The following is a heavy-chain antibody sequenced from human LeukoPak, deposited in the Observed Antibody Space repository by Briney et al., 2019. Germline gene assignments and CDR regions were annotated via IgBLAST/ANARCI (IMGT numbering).Heavy chain of an antibody. CDR2: IIPILGIA. V-gene: IGHV1-69*04. CDR1: GGTFSSYA. D-gene: IGHD7-27*01. J-gene: IGHJ4*02. Sequence: ASVKVSCKASGGTFSSYAISWVRQAPGQGLEWMGRIIPILGIANYAQKFQGRVTITADKSTSTAYMELSSLRSEDTAVYYCARDSQLTGDLYWGQGTLVTVSP. CDR3: ARDSQLTGDLY.